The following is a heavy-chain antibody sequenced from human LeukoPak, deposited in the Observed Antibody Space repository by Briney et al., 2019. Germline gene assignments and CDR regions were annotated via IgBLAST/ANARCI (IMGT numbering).Heavy chain of an antibody. CDR3: ARVPFDY. CDR1: GFTFSSYA. J-gene: IGHJ4*02. Sequence: GGSLRLSCAASGFTFSSYAMTWVRQAPGKGLEWVSSISDSGGRTYYADSVKGRCTISRDNSKNTLYLQMNSLRAEDTAVYYCARVPFDYWGQGTLVTVSS. V-gene: IGHV3-23*01. CDR2: ISDSGGRT.